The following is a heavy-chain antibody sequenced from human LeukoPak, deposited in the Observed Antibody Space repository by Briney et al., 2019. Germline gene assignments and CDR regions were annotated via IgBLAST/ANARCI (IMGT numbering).Heavy chain of an antibody. Sequence: GGSLRLSCAAAGFTFSSYNMNWVRQAPGKGLEWVSSISTSSNYIYQAASVQGRFTISRDNAKNSLYLQLNSLRAEDTALYSCARAPGGYSSSWYGIDYWGQGTLVTVSS. CDR3: ARAPGGYSSSWYGIDY. V-gene: IGHV3-21*04. CDR1: GFTFSSYN. D-gene: IGHD6-13*01. CDR2: ISTSSNYI. J-gene: IGHJ4*02.